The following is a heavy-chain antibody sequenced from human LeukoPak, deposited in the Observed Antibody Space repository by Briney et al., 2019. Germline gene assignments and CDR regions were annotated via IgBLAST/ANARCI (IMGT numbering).Heavy chain of an antibody. Sequence: GGSLRLSCAASGFTFSSYWLTWVRQAPGKGLEWVANIKQDGSEKNYVDSVKGRFTVSRDNAKNSLYLQMNSLRAEDTAVYYCASGVPGAMRSALVCWGQGTLVTVSS. D-gene: IGHD2-2*01. CDR3: ASGVPGAMRSALVC. CDR2: IKQDGSEK. V-gene: IGHV3-7*01. CDR1: GFTFSSYW. J-gene: IGHJ4*02.